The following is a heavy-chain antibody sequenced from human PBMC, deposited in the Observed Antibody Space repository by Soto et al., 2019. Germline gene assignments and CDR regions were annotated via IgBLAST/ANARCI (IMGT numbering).Heavy chain of an antibody. CDR1: GYTFTSYY. CDR2: INPSGGST. Sequence: QVQLVQSGAEVKKPGASVKVSCKASGYTFTSYYMHWVRQAPGQGLEWMGIINPSGGSTSYAQKFQGRVTMSRDTSTSTVYMELSSLRSEDTAVYYCARASIVVVVAATPLYVYYGMDVWVQGTTVTVSS. J-gene: IGHJ6*02. V-gene: IGHV1-46*01. CDR3: ARASIVVVVAATPLYVYYGMDV. D-gene: IGHD2-15*01.